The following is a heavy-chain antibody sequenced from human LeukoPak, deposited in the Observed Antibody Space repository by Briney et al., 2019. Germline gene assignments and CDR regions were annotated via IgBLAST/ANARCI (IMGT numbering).Heavy chain of an antibody. D-gene: IGHD1-26*01. V-gene: IGHV1-2*02. CDR2: INPNSGGT. CDR1: GYXFTGYY. Sequence: ASVKVSCKASGYXFTGYYIHWVRQAPGQGLEWMGWINPNSGGTNYAQKFQGRVTMTRDTSISTAYMELSRLRSDDTAVYYCARESGSLDAFDIWGQGTMVTVSS. J-gene: IGHJ3*02. CDR3: ARESGSLDAFDI.